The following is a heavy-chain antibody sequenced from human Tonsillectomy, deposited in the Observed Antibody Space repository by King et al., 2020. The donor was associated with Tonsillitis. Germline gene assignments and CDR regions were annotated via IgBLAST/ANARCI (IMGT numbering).Heavy chain of an antibody. CDR2: IHYSGST. D-gene: IGHD3-16*01. J-gene: IGHJ4*02. CDR1: GGAISSYY. V-gene: IGHV4-59*01. CDR3: ARDDTLSRFDY. Sequence: QLQESGPGLVKPSETLSLTCTVSGGAISSYYWHWVRQPPGKGLEWGGYIHYSGSTNYSPSLKSRISISIDPSKTQFSLELNSVTAADTAVYFCARDDTLSRFDYWGEGPLVPVPS.